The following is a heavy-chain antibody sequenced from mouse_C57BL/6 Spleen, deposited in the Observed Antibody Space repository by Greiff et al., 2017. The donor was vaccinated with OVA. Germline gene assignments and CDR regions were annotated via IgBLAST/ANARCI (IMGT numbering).Heavy chain of an antibody. CDR2: INPSSGYT. J-gene: IGHJ4*01. CDR1: GYTFTSYW. Sequence: VQLQQSGAELAKPGASVKLSCKASGYTFTSYWMHWVKQRPGQGLEWIGYINPSSGYTKYNQKFQDKATLTADKSSSTAYMQLSSLTYEDSAVYYCARGDFTTGVANYAMDYWGQGTSVTVSS. CDR3: ARGDFTTGVANYAMDY. V-gene: IGHV1-7*01. D-gene: IGHD1-1*01.